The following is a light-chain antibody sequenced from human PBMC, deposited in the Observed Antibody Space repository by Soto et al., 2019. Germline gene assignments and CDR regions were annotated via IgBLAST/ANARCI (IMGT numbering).Light chain of an antibody. CDR2: RSS. CDR3: QQYNNWPYT. Sequence: EIVMTQSPATLSVSPGGSATLSCRASQHVSSNFAWYRQKPGQAPTLLIYRSSTRATGIPARFSGSGSGPEFTLTISSLQSEDFAVYYCQQYNNWPYTFGQGTKLEIK. V-gene: IGKV3-15*01. J-gene: IGKJ2*01. CDR1: QHVSSN.